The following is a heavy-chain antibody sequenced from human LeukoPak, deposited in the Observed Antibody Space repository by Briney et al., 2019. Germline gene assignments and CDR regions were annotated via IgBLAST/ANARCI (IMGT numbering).Heavy chain of an antibody. CDR2: IKSKTDGGTT. CDR3: TTDYGDESAINDY. CDR1: GYTLSNAW. D-gene: IGHD4-17*01. J-gene: IGHJ4*02. Sequence: GGSLRLSCAASGYTLSNAWMSWVRQAPGKGREWVGRIKSKTDGGTTDYAAPVKGRFTISRDESKNTLYLQMNSLKPEDTAVYYCTTDYGDESAINDYWGQGTLVTVSS. V-gene: IGHV3-15*01.